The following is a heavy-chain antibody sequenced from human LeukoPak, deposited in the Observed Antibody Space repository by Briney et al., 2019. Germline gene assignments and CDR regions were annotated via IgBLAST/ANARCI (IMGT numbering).Heavy chain of an antibody. Sequence: SETLSLTCTVSGGSISSYYWSWIRQPPGKGLEWIGYIYYSGSTNYNPSLKSRVTISVDTSKNQFSLKLSSVTAADTAVYYCARGGAGIYYYYGMDVWGQGTTVTVSS. D-gene: IGHD6-19*01. V-gene: IGHV4-59*08. CDR2: IYYSGST. J-gene: IGHJ6*02. CDR1: GGSISSYY. CDR3: ARGGAGIYYYYGMDV.